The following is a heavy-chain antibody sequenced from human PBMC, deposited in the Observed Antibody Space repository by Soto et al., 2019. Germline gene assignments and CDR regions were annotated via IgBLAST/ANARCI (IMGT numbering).Heavy chain of an antibody. D-gene: IGHD1-1*01. V-gene: IGHV4-4*02. CDR2: VHISGHS. J-gene: IGHJ5*01. Sequence: QVHLQESGPGLVAPSGTLSLTCTLSGGSVWAPDWWNWVRQSPDKGLEWIAEVHISGHSNYNPSLRSRVTVSIDSSKNQFYLNLNSVTAADTAIYYCARVRQGCSANNCYFDPWGQGTQVTISS. CDR3: ARVRQGCSANNCYFDP. CDR1: GGSVWAPDW.